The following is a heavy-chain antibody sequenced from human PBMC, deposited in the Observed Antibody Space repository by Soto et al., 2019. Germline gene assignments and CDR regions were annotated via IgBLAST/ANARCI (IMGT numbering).Heavy chain of an antibody. Sequence: SETLSLTCTVSGGSISSYYWSWIRQPAGKGLEWIGRIYTSGSTNYNPSLKSRVTMSVDTSKNQFSLKLSSVTAADTAVYYCARLPLRLGYSYGFHYYYYGMDVWGQGTTVTVSS. CDR3: ARLPLRLGYSYGFHYYYYGMDV. CDR2: IYTSGST. V-gene: IGHV4-4*07. D-gene: IGHD5-18*01. J-gene: IGHJ6*02. CDR1: GGSISSYY.